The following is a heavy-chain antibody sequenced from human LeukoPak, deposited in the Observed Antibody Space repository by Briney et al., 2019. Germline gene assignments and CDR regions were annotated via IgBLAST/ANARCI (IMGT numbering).Heavy chain of an antibody. CDR3: ARRSGSGWSWGTNYFDY. V-gene: IGHV3-21*01. CDR2: ISSGGTYT. J-gene: IGHJ4*02. Sequence: GGSLRLSCAASGFTFSTYSINWVRQAPGKGLEWVSAISSGGTYTYYADSVKGRFTISRDNAKNSLSLQMNSLRAEDTAVYYCARRSGSGWSWGTNYFDYWGQGTLVTVSS. D-gene: IGHD6-19*01. CDR1: GFTFSTYS.